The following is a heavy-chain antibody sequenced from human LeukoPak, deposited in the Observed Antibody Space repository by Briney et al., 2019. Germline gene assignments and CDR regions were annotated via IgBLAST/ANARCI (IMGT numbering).Heavy chain of an antibody. CDR3: ARGEAVARNYYYYGMDV. J-gene: IGHJ6*02. V-gene: IGHV4-34*01. CDR1: GFTFSSYA. CDR2: INHSGST. D-gene: IGHD6-19*01. Sequence: PGGSLRLSCAASGFTFSSYAMSWVRQAPGEGLEWIGEINHSGSTNYNPSLKSRVTISVDTSKNQFSLKLSSVTAADTAVYYCARGEAVARNYYYYGMDVWGQGTTVTVSS.